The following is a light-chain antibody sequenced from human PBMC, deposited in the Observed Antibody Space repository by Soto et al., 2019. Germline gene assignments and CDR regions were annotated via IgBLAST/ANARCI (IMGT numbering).Light chain of an antibody. J-gene: IGLJ2*01. Sequence: QSVLTQPPSVSEAPGQKVTISCSGSSSNIGNNYVSWYQQLPGTAPKLLIYDNNKRPSGIPDRFSGSKSGTSATLGITGLQTGDEADYYCGTWDSSLSAPVFGGGTKLTVL. CDR1: SSNIGNNY. V-gene: IGLV1-51*01. CDR2: DNN. CDR3: GTWDSSLSAPV.